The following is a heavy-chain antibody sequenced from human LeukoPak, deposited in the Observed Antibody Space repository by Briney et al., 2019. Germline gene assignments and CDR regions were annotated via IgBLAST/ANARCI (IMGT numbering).Heavy chain of an antibody. V-gene: IGHV3-30-3*01. D-gene: IGHD3-10*01. Sequence: GGSLRLSCAASGFTFSTYAMHWVRQAPGKGLEWVAVISYDGSNTYSADSVKGRFTISRDNSKNTLYLQMSSLRAEDTAVYYCAKVGDYYGSGKYSNFDYWGQGTLVTVSS. CDR2: ISYDGSNT. CDR1: GFTFSTYA. CDR3: AKVGDYYGSGKYSNFDY. J-gene: IGHJ4*02.